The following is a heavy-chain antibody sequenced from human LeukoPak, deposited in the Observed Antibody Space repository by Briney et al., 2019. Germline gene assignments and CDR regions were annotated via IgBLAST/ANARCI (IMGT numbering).Heavy chain of an antibody. CDR3: AKGDQRYFDWLLGLDY. V-gene: IGHV3-7*03. CDR2: IKQDGSEK. D-gene: IGHD3-9*01. J-gene: IGHJ4*02. CDR1: GFTFSSYW. Sequence: GGSLRLSCAASGFTFSSYWMSWVRQAPGKGLEWVANIKQDGSEKYYVDSVKGRFTISRDNSKNTLYLQMNSLRAEDTAVYHCAKGDQRYFDWLLGLDYWGQGTLVTVSS.